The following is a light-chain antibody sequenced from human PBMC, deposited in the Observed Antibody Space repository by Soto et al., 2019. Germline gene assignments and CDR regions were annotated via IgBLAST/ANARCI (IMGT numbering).Light chain of an antibody. V-gene: IGKV1-39*01. J-gene: IGKJ1*01. Sequence: DIRMPQSPSSLSASVEDRVIITCRASQSISNHLNWYQQKPGKAPKLLIFAASSLQSGVPSRFSGSRSGPDFTLTISSLQPEDFATYYCQQSYSSPPTFGQGTKVDIK. CDR1: QSISNH. CDR2: AAS. CDR3: QQSYSSPPT.